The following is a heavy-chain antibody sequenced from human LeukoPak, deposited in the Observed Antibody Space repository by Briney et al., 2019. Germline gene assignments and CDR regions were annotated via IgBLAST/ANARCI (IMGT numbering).Heavy chain of an antibody. CDR2: IYYSGST. V-gene: IGHV4-30-4*02. CDR3: ARQYVYYRSGSYYNTANWFDP. Sequence: PSETLSLTCTVSGVSISSGDYYWSWLRQPPGKGLECIGYIYYSGSTYYNPSLKSRVTISPDTSKNHFSLKLSSLTVPDTAVHYCARQYVYYRSGSYYNTANWFDPRGEGALVTVSS. D-gene: IGHD3-10*01. CDR1: GVSISSGDYY. J-gene: IGHJ5*02.